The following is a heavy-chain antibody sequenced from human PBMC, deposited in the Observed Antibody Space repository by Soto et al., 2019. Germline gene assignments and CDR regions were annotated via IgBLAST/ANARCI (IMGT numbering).Heavy chain of an antibody. V-gene: IGHV3-23*01. D-gene: IGHD1-1*01. CDR3: AKGYRPRGYYYYGMDV. CDR1: GFTFSSYA. CDR2: ISGSGGST. Sequence: GGSLRLSCAASGFTFSSYAMSWVRQAPGKGLEWVSAISGSGGSTHYADSVKGRFTISRDNSKNTLYLQMNSLRAEDTAVYYCAKGYRPRGYYYYGMDVWGQGTTVTVSS. J-gene: IGHJ6*02.